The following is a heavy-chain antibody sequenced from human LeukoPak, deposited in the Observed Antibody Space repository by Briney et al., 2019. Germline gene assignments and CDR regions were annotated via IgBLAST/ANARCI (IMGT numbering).Heavy chain of an antibody. CDR2: NSSSSTYI. D-gene: IGHD6-19*01. J-gene: IGHJ6*02. Sequence: GGSLRLSCAASGFTFSRYSINWVRQAPGKGLEWVSSNSSSSTYIYYADSVKGRFTIFRDNSQNSVSLEMNSLRAEDTAVYYCARGAKSRAAVAVDYYYYGMDVWGQGTTVTVSS. V-gene: IGHV3-21*01. CDR1: GFTFSRYS. CDR3: ARGAKSRAAVAVDYYYYGMDV.